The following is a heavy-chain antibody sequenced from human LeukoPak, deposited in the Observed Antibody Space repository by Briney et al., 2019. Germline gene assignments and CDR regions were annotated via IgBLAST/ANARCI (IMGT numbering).Heavy chain of an antibody. CDR2: IRYDGSNK. D-gene: IGHD1-26*01. J-gene: IGHJ4*02. Sequence: GGSLRLSCAASGFTFSSYGMHWVRQAPGKGLEWVAFIRYDGSNKYYADSVKGRFTISRDNSKNTLYLQMNSLRAEDTAVYYRAKGGVGATLYDYWGQGTLVTVSS. CDR3: AKGGVGATLYDY. V-gene: IGHV3-30*02. CDR1: GFTFSSYG.